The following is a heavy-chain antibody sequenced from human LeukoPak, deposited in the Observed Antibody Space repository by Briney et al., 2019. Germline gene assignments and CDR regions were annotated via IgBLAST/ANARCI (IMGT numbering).Heavy chain of an antibody. CDR2: INHSGST. J-gene: IGHJ6*02. V-gene: IGHV4-34*01. CDR3: ARVRRGYSYGYDYYYGMDV. D-gene: IGHD5-18*01. Sequence: PSETLSLTCAVYGGSFSGYYWSWIRQPPGKGLEWIGEINHSGSTNYNPSLKSRVTISVDTSNNQFSLKLSSVTAADTAVYYCARVRRGYSYGYDYYYGMDVWGQGTTVTVSS. CDR1: GGSFSGYY.